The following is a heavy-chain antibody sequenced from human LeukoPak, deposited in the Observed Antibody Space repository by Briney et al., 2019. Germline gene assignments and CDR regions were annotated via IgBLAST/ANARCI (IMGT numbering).Heavy chain of an antibody. CDR2: LSYDGSDK. CDR1: GFTFSSYG. D-gene: IGHD4-11*01. J-gene: IGHJ5*02. CDR3: ARAGQLSFNYFDP. V-gene: IGHV3-30*03. Sequence: GGSLRLSCAASGFTFSSYGMHWVRQVPGKGLEWVAVLSYDGSDKYYADSVQGRFTISRDNPKNTLYLQMNSLRTEDTAVYYCARAGQLSFNYFDPWGQGTLVTVSS.